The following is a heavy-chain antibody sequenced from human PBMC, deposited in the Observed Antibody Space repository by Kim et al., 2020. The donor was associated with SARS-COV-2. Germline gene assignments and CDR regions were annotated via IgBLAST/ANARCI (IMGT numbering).Heavy chain of an antibody. CDR3: ATVPRGYCSGGSCYL. Sequence: ASVKVSCKVSGYTLTELSMHWVRQAPGKGLEWMGGFDPEDGETIYAQKFQGRVTMTEDTSTDTAYMELSSLRSEDTAVYYCATVPRGYCSGGSCYLWGQGTLVTVSS. D-gene: IGHD2-15*01. V-gene: IGHV1-24*01. J-gene: IGHJ4*02. CDR1: GYTLTELS. CDR2: FDPEDGET.